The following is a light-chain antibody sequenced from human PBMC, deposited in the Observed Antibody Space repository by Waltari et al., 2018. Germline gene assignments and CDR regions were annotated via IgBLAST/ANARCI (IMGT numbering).Light chain of an antibody. Sequence: DVKLTQSPSPLSASVGDRVSFTCRASHSIGSMLAWYQHKPGNAPTLLIYFASSLENGVPSRFTGSGSGTEFTLTISGLQPDDFGTYFCQQYHESPYTFGQGTKLDI. CDR3: QQYHESPYT. J-gene: IGKJ2*01. V-gene: IGKV1-5*03. CDR1: HSIGSM. CDR2: FAS.